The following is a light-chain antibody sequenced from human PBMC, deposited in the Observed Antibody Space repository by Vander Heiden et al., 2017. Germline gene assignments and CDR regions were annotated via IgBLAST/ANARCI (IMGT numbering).Light chain of an antibody. Sequence: SYVLTQPPSVSVAPGHTARITCGGTNVGSKGVYWYQQQPGQAPVLVVYYYSGRPAGVPERFSGSNSGNTATLTISRVEAGEEADYYCQVWDSSSDHVVFGGGTKLTVL. J-gene: IGLJ2*01. CDR2: YYS. CDR1: NVGSKG. CDR3: QVWDSSSDHVV. V-gene: IGLV3-21*02.